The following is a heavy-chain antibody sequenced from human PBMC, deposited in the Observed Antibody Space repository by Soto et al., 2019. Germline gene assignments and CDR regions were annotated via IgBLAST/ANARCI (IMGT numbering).Heavy chain of an antibody. J-gene: IGHJ6*02. CDR1: GFTFGDYA. V-gene: IGHV3-49*04. Sequence: GGSLRLSCTASGFTFGDYAMSWVRQAPGKGLEWVGFIRSKAYGGTTEYAASVKGRFTISRDDSKSIAYLQMNSLKTEDTAVYYCTRDLPRRDYYDSRGYYYDYYGMDVWGQGTTVTVS. CDR3: TRDLPRRDYYDSRGYYYDYYGMDV. D-gene: IGHD3-22*01. CDR2: IRSKAYGGTT.